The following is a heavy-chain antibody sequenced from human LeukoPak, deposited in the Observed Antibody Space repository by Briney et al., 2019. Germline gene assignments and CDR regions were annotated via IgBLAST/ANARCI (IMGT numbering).Heavy chain of an antibody. CDR2: INHSGST. D-gene: IGHD3-22*01. CDR3: AISFFPSYDSSGYYPFTGYYMDV. CDR1: GGSISSSSYY. J-gene: IGHJ6*03. V-gene: IGHV4-39*07. Sequence: SETLSLTCTVSGGSISSSSYYWSWIRQPPGKGLEWIGEINHSGSTNYNPSLKSRVTISVDTSKNQFSLKLSSVTAADTAVYYCAISFFPSYDSSGYYPFTGYYMDVWGKGTTVTVSS.